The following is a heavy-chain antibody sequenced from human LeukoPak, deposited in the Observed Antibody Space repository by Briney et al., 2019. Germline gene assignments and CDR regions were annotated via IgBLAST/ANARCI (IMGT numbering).Heavy chain of an antibody. V-gene: IGHV3-66*02. CDR3: ARVPNYDFWSGYLDY. CDR1: GFTVSNNY. D-gene: IGHD3-3*01. J-gene: IGHJ4*02. CDR2: IYSGGST. Sequence: PGGSLRHSCAASGFTVSNNYMSWVRQAPGKGLERVSVIYSGGSTYYADSVKGRFTISRDKSKNTLYLQMNSLRAEDTAVYYCARVPNYDFWSGYLDYWGQGTLVTVSS.